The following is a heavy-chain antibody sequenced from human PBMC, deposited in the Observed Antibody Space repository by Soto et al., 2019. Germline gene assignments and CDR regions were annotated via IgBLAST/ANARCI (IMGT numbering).Heavy chain of an antibody. V-gene: IGHV1-69*05. Sequence: QVQLVQSGAEVKKPGSSVKVSCKASGDTFSTYTITWMRQAPGHGLEWMGGIIPRSATSNYAQKFQGRVTITTDESTNTAYMELSSLRSEDTAGYYCAREGLVLVPTTVNSDYYYYDMDGWGQGNTVTVSS. CDR3: AREGLVLVPTTVNSDYYYYDMDG. D-gene: IGHD2-2*01. CDR1: GDTFSTYT. CDR2: IIPRSATS. J-gene: IGHJ6*01.